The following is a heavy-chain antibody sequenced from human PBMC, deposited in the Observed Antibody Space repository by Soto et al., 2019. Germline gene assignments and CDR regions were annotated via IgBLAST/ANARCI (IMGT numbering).Heavy chain of an antibody. Sequence: PSETLPLTCTVSGGSISSGGYYWSWIRQHPGKGLEWIGYIYYSGSTYYNPSLKSRVTISVDTSKNQFSLKLSSVTAADTAVYYCARVPFGSGSVRNYYYGMDVWGQGTTVTVSS. D-gene: IGHD3-10*01. CDR3: ARVPFGSGSVRNYYYGMDV. J-gene: IGHJ6*02. CDR1: GGSISSGGYY. V-gene: IGHV4-31*03. CDR2: IYYSGST.